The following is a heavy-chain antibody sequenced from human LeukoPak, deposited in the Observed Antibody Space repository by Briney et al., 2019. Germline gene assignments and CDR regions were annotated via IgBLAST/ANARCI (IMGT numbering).Heavy chain of an antibody. Sequence: SETLSLTCTVSGGSISGSTYYWGWIRQPPGKGLEWIGSIFYSGSTYSNPSLKSRITIPVDTSKNQFSLKLSSVTAADTAVYYCARHDYSSSAYYFDYWGQGSLVTVSS. CDR1: GGSISGSTYY. CDR3: ARHDYSSSAYYFDY. J-gene: IGHJ4*02. D-gene: IGHD6-6*01. CDR2: IFYSGST. V-gene: IGHV4-39*01.